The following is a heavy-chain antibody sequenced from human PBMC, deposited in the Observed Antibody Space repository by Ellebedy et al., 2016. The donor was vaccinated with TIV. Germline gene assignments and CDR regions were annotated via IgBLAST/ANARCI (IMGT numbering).Heavy chain of an antibody. D-gene: IGHD4/OR15-4a*01. V-gene: IGHV3-73*01. CDR3: SISEYGDTGMAY. CDR1: GFSLSGST. CDR2: ISTKADTYAT. J-gene: IGHJ4*02. Sequence: PGGSLRLSCAVSGFSLSGSTVNLVRRTSGRRLEWGGRISTKADTYATAYAVSVKGSVIISRDDSQNTAYLQMNSLRTEDTAVYYCSISEYGDTGMAYWGQGTLVTVSS.